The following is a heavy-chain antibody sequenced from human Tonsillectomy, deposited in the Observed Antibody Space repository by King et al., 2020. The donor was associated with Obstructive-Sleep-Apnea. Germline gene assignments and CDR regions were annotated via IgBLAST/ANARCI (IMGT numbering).Heavy chain of an antibody. CDR2: INHSGST. CDR1: GGSFSGYY. CDR3: ARGGKGYYYGSGRKENGMDV. J-gene: IGHJ6*02. Sequence: VKLQQWGAGLLKPSETLSLTCAVYGGSFSGYYWSWIRQPPGKGLEWIGEINHSGSTNYNPSLKSRVTISVDTSKNQFSLKLSSVTAADTAVYYCARGGKGYYYGSGRKENGMDVWGQGTTVTVSS. D-gene: IGHD3-10*01. V-gene: IGHV4-34*01.